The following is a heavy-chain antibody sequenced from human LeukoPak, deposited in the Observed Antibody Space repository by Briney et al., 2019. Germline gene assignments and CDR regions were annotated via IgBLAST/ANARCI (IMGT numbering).Heavy chain of an antibody. V-gene: IGHV1-69*13. CDR2: IIPIFGTA. J-gene: IGHJ4*02. CDR3: ATELRPWLRWGY. CDR1: GGTFSSYA. D-gene: IGHD5-12*01. Sequence: ASVKVSCKASGGTFSSYAISWVRQAPGQGLEWMGGIIPIFGTANYAQKFQGRVTITADESTSTAYMELSSLRSEDTAVYYCATELRPWLRWGYWGQGTLVTVSS.